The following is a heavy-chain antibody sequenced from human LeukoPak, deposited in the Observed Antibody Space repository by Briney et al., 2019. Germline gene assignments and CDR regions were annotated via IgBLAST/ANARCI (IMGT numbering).Heavy chain of an antibody. V-gene: IGHV4-30-2*01. CDR2: IYHSGST. Sequence: SQTLSLTCTVSGGSISSGGYYWSWIRQPPGKGLEWIGYIYHSGSTYYNPSLKSRVTISVDRSKNQFSLKLSSVTAADTAVYYCARDRGIRPDAFDIWGQGTMVTVSS. CDR1: GGSISSGGYY. J-gene: IGHJ3*02. D-gene: IGHD3-10*01. CDR3: ARDRGIRPDAFDI.